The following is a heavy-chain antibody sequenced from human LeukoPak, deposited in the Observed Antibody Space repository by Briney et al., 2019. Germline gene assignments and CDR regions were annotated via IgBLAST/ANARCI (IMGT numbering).Heavy chain of an antibody. CDR3: ARDHSSGWYSDYFDY. V-gene: IGHV3-30*03. D-gene: IGHD6-19*01. CDR1: GFTFSSYG. Sequence: GGSLRLSCAASGFTFSSYGMHWVRQAPGKGLEWVAVISFDGSNKYYADSVKGRFTISRDNSKNTLYLQMNSLRAEDTAVYYCARDHSSGWYSDYFDYWGQGTLVTVSS. J-gene: IGHJ4*02. CDR2: ISFDGSNK.